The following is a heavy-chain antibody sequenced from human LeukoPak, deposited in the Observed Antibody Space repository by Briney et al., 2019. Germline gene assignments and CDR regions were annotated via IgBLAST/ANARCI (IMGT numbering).Heavy chain of an antibody. J-gene: IGHJ4*02. D-gene: IGHD1-20*01. Sequence: SSETLSLTCAVYGGSFSGYYWSWIRQPPGKGLEWIGEINHSGSTNYNPSLKSRVTISVDTSRNQFSLNLNSVTAADTAVYYCARSLSRYNWNSFDYWGQGTLVTVSS. V-gene: IGHV4-34*01. CDR2: INHSGST. CDR1: GGSFSGYY. CDR3: ARSLSRYNWNSFDY.